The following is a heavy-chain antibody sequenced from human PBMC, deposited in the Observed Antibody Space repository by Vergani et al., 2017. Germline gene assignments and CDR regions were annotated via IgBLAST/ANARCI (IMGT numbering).Heavy chain of an antibody. CDR1: GYIFKNYY. Sequence: VQLVQSGAEVRKPGASVTVSCTASGYIFKNYYIHWLRQAPGQAFEWMGILNPTTGHTASAQKFMGRVDMTRDPSTDTSTRTVQMTLSSLRSEDTAVYYCARSIGYCAGATCRAYYFDHWGQGTRVTVSS. CDR3: ARSIGYCAGATCRAYYFDH. J-gene: IGHJ5*02. V-gene: IGHV1-46*02. CDR2: LNPTTGHT. D-gene: IGHD2-21*01.